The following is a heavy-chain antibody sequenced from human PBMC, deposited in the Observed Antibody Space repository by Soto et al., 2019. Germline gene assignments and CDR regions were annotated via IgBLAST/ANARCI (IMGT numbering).Heavy chain of an antibody. CDR1: GGSYSGYY. J-gene: IGHJ4*02. Sequence: SETLSLTCAVYGGSYSGYYWSWIRQPPGKGLEWIGGIHHDGSTNYNPSLKSRVTILVDTSRKQFSLKLTSLTAADTAVYYCARRGGGNYPYYFDYWGRGTLVTVSS. CDR3: ARRGGGNYPYYFDY. D-gene: IGHD3-16*01. V-gene: IGHV4-34*01. CDR2: IHHDGST.